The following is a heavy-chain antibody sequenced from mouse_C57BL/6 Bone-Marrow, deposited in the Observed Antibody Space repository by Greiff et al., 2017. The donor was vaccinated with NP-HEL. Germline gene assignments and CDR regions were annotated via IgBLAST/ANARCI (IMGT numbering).Heavy chain of an antibody. CDR2: IWTGGGT. CDR1: GFSLTSYA. V-gene: IGHV2-9-1*01. Sequence: VKLVESGPGLVAPSQSLSITCTVSGFSLTSYAISWVRQPPGKGLEWLGVIWTGGGTNYNSALKSRLSLSKDNSKSQVFLKMNSLQTDDTARNYCASSYYYGSSGGYWYFDVWGTGTTVTVSS. D-gene: IGHD1-1*01. J-gene: IGHJ1*03. CDR3: ASSYYYGSSGGYWYFDV.